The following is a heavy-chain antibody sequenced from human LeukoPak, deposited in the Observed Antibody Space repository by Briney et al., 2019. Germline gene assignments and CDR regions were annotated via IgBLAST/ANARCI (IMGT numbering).Heavy chain of an antibody. CDR3: ARVNSRSYYDILTGYSYYFDY. CDR1: GYTFTSYY. CDR2: INPSGGST. Sequence: ASVKVSCKASGYTFTSYYMHWVRQAPGQGLEWMGVINPSGGSTSYAQKFQGRVTMTRDTSTSTVYMELSSLRSEDTAVYYCARVNSRSYYDILTGYSYYFDYWGQGTLVTVSS. D-gene: IGHD3-9*01. J-gene: IGHJ4*02. V-gene: IGHV1-46*01.